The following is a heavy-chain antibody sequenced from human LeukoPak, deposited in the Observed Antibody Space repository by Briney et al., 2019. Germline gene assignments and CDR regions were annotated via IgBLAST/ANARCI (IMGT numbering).Heavy chain of an antibody. CDR1: GFTVSSNY. J-gene: IGHJ3*02. V-gene: IGHV3-53*01. CDR3: AREFCSSTSCYDAFDI. Sequence: GGSLRLSCAASGFTVSSNYMSWVRQAPGKGLEWVSVIYRGGNTYYADSVKGRFTISRDNSKNTLYLQMNRLRAEDTAVYYCAREFCSSTSCYDAFDIWGQGTMVTVSS. CDR2: IYRGGNT. D-gene: IGHD2-2*01.